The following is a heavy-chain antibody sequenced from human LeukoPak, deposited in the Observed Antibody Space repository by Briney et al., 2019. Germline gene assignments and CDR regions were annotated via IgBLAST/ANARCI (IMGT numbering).Heavy chain of an antibody. CDR3: ARPRSSGSYAAFDI. CDR2: IYYIGST. CDR1: GGSISTYY. Sequence: SETLSLTRTVSGGSISTYYWGWVRQPPGKGLEWIGYIYYIGSTNYNPSLKSRVSISVDTSKNQFSLKLTSVTAADTAMYYCARPRSSGSYAAFDIWGQGTMVTVSS. J-gene: IGHJ3*02. V-gene: IGHV4-59*08. D-gene: IGHD1-26*01.